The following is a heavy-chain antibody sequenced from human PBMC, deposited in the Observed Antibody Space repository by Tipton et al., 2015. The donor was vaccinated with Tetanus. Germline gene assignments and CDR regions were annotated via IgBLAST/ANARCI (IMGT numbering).Heavy chain of an antibody. CDR3: ATVGAGLRRREGPLDS. CDR2: IIPIFGSA. V-gene: IGHV1-69*06. CDR1: GGSFSTYV. D-gene: IGHD1-1*01. J-gene: IGHJ3*02. Sequence: QVQLVQSGAEVKKPGSSVKVSCKVSGGSFSTYVISWVRQAPGQGLEWMGGIIPIFGSAYYAQKFQDRVTITADKSASTAYLDLRSLKSDDTAVYYCATVGAGLRRREGPLDSWGQGTMVTVSS.